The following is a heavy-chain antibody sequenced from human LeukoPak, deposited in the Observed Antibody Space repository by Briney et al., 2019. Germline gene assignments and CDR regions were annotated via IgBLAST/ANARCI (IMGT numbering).Heavy chain of an antibody. D-gene: IGHD2-15*01. Sequence: GGSLRLSCAASGFTFSSYWMSWVRQAPGKGLEWVANIKQDGSEKYYVDSVKGRFTISRDNAKNSLYLQMNSLRAEGTAVYYCARPYCSGGSCGFQHWGQGTLVTVSS. CDR2: IKQDGSEK. J-gene: IGHJ1*01. CDR1: GFTFSSYW. V-gene: IGHV3-7*01. CDR3: ARPYCSGGSCGFQH.